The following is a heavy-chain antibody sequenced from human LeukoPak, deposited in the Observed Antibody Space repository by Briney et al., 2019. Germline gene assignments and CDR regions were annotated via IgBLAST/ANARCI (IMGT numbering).Heavy chain of an antibody. CDR3: ARDGGGMVGALYYFDS. CDR2: ISSSSSFI. J-gene: IGHJ4*02. Sequence: GGSLRLSCVASGFTFSGYSMNWVRQAPGKGLEWVSSISSSSSFIYYADSVKGRFTISRDNAKNSLYLQMNSLRAEDTAVYYCARDGGGMVGALYYFDSWGQGTLVTVSS. V-gene: IGHV3-21*01. CDR1: GFTFSGYS. D-gene: IGHD1-26*01.